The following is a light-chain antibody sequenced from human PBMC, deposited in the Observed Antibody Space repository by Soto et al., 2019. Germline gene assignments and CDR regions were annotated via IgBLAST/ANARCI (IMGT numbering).Light chain of an antibody. Sequence: QSVLTQPPSVSGAPGQTITISCTGSSSNIGAPYDVHWYQQTPGAAPKLLVYGDTHRPSGVPDRFSGSKSATSASLTITGLQAEDEADYFCQSYDSSLTGSSVFGTGTKLTVL. CDR2: GDT. V-gene: IGLV1-40*01. CDR3: QSYDSSLTGSSV. J-gene: IGLJ1*01. CDR1: SSNIGAPYD.